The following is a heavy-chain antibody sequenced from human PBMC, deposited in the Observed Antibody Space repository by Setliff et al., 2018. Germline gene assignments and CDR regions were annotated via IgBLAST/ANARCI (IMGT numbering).Heavy chain of an antibody. J-gene: IGHJ4*02. V-gene: IGHV3-33*01. Sequence: LRLSCVASGFTFSNYGMHWVRQAPGKGLEWVALIWNDGSSKFYGDSVKGRFTISRDNAKNSLYLQMNSLRAEDTAVYYCARAPAHDYADYMFMTTMGYYFDYWGQGTLVTVSS. D-gene: IGHD4-17*01. CDR1: GFTFSNYG. CDR2: IWNDGSSK. CDR3: ARAPAHDYADYMFMTTMGYYFDY.